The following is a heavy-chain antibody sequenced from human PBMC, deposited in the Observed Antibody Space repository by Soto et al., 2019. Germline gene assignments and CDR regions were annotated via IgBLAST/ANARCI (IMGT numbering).Heavy chain of an antibody. CDR3: AREGSIAAAGTKFDY. CDR2: IWYDGSNK. J-gene: IGHJ4*02. CDR1: GFTFSSYG. Sequence: QMQLVESGGGVVQPGRSLRLSCAASGFTFSSYGMHWVRQAPGKGLEWVAVIWYDGSNKYYADSVKGRFTISRDNSKNTLYLQMNSLRAEDTAVYYCAREGSIAAAGTKFDYWGQGTLVTVSS. V-gene: IGHV3-33*01. D-gene: IGHD6-13*01.